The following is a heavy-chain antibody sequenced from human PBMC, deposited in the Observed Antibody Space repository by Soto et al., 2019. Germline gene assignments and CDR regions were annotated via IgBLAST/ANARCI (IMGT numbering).Heavy chain of an antibody. Sequence: QVQLVESGGDLVNPGGSLRLSCAASGFTFSDYYMTWIRQAPGKGLEWVSFISSTSTYINYGDSVKGRFTISRDNAKSSLYLQMNSLRVEDTAVYYCATLGSRLRSKRALDCHSDYWGQGTLVTVSS. J-gene: IGHJ4*02. CDR3: ATLGSRLRSKRALDCHSDY. CDR1: GFTFSDYY. D-gene: IGHD2-21*02. V-gene: IGHV3-11*05. CDR2: ISSTSTYI.